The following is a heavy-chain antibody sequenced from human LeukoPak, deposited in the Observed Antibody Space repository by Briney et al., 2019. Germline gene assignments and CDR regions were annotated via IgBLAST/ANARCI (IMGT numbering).Heavy chain of an antibody. J-gene: IGHJ6*02. CDR3: ARDPGSGYYYYYGMDV. V-gene: IGHV4-59*01. Sequence: PSETLSLTCTVSGGYISNYYWSWIRQPPGKGLEWIGYIYYGGNTKYSPSLKSRVTISVDTSKNQFSLQLRSVTAADTAVYYCARDPGSGYYYYYGMDVWGQGTTVTVSS. CDR1: GGYISNYY. CDR2: IYYGGNT.